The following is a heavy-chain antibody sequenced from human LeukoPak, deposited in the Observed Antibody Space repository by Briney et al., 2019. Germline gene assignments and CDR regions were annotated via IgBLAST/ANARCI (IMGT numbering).Heavy chain of an antibody. CDR2: IYYGGST. Sequence: SETLSLTCTVSGGSISSYYWSWIRQPPGKGLEWIGYIYYGGSTNYNPSLKSRVTISVDTSKNQFSLKLSSVTAADTAVYYCARQKGDSSSSPDYWGQGTLVTVSS. CDR1: GGSISSYY. CDR3: ARQKGDSSSSPDY. J-gene: IGHJ4*02. D-gene: IGHD6-6*01. V-gene: IGHV4-59*08.